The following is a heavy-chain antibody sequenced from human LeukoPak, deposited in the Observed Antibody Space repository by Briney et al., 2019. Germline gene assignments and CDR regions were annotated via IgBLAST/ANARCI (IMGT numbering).Heavy chain of an antibody. D-gene: IGHD3-22*01. V-gene: IGHV1-24*01. CDR2: FDPEDGET. Sequence: ASVKVSCKVSGYTLTELSMHWVRQAPGKGLEWMGGFDPEDGETIYAQKFQGRVTMTEDTSTDTAYMELSSLRSEDTAVYYCAKRTYYSDSSSYRAFDYWGQGTLVTVSS. CDR1: GYTLTELS. CDR3: AKRTYYSDSSSYRAFDY. J-gene: IGHJ4*02.